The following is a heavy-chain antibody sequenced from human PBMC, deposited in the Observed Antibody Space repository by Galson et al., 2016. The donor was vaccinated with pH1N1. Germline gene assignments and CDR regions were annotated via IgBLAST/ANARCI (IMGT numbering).Heavy chain of an antibody. CDR3: GTKTLTNEDRNFSEYGMDV. CDR1: GGTFNSHS. V-gene: IGHV1-69*13. CDR2: VIPLFGTT. J-gene: IGHJ6*02. Sequence: SVKVSCKASGGTFNSHSFNWVRQTAGQGLEWMGGVIPLFGTTHYAQMFQGRVTVIADDSSTTVYMELKNLRPEDTAVYYCGTKTLTNEDRNFSEYGMDVWGQGTTVAVSS. D-gene: IGHD2-8*01.